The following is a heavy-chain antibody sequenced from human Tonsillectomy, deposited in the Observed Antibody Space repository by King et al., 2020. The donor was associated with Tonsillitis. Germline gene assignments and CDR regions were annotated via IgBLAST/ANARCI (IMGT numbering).Heavy chain of an antibody. J-gene: IGHJ4*02. CDR1: GYSFSTYW. CDR3: ARGTRYNSSWNYCPFDY. V-gene: IGHV5-51*01. D-gene: IGHD6-13*01. Sequence: VQLVESGAEVKKPGESLKISCKASGYSFSTYWIGWVRQVPGKGLEWIGIMYPGDSDSRYSPSFQGQGTVSADKSISTAYLQWSGLKASDTAMSYCARGTRYNSSWNYCPFDYWGQGTLVTVSS. CDR2: MYPGDSDS.